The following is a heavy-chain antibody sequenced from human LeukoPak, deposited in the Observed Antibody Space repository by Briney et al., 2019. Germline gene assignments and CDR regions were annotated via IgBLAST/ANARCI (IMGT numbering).Heavy chain of an antibody. CDR1: GFTVSSNY. J-gene: IGHJ4*02. CDR3: ARGGTSSSWYVVDY. CDR2: IYSGGST. D-gene: IGHD6-13*01. V-gene: IGHV3-66*01. Sequence: GGSLRLSCAASGFTVSSNYMSWVRQAPGKGLEWVSVIYSGGSTYYADSVKGRFTISRDNSKNTLYLQMNSLRAEDTAVYYCARGGTSSSWYVVDYWGQGTLVTVSS.